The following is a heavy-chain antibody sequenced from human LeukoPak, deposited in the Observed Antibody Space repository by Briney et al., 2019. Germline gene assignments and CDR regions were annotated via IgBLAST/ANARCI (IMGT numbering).Heavy chain of an antibody. CDR3: ARTSSDSGSYSYAFDI. V-gene: IGHV4-34*01. D-gene: IGHD1-26*01. Sequence: PSETLSLTCAVYGGSFSGYYWSWIRQPPGKGLEWIGGINHSGSTNYNPSLKSRVTISVDTSKNQFSLKLSSVTAADTAVYYCARTSSDSGSYSYAFDIWGQGTMVTVSS. CDR2: INHSGST. J-gene: IGHJ3*02. CDR1: GGSFSGYY.